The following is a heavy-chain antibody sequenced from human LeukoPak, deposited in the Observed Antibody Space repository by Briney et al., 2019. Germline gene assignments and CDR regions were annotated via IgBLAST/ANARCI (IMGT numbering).Heavy chain of an antibody. V-gene: IGHV3-30*02. CDR3: AKAGGYSGYENFDY. CDR1: GFTFNNYG. Sequence: GGSLRLSCAASGFTFNNYGMHWVRQAPGKGLEWVAFIRYNGNNQYYADSVKGRFTISRDNSKNTLYLQMNSLRAEDTAVYYCAKAGGYSGYENFDYWGQGTLVTVSS. D-gene: IGHD5-12*01. J-gene: IGHJ4*02. CDR2: IRYNGNNQ.